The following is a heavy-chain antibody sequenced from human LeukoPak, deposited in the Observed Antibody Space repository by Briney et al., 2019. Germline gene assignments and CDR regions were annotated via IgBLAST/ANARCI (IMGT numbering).Heavy chain of an antibody. Sequence: GGSLRLSCVASGFIISDHYMDWVRQAPGKGLEWVGRTRNKANRYTTSYAASVKGRFSISRDDSKNSVYLQMNSLKTEDTAVYYCASVHVGNHNDYRGQGTLVSV. CDR1: GFIISDHY. J-gene: IGHJ4*02. CDR3: ASVHVGNHNDY. V-gene: IGHV3-72*01. D-gene: IGHD1-26*01. CDR2: TRNKANRYTT.